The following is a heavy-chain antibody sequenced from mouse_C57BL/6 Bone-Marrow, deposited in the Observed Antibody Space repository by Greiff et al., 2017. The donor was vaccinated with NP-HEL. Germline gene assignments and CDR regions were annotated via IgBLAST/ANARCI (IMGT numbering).Heavy chain of an antibody. V-gene: IGHV14-4*01. Sequence: EVQLQQSGAELVRPGASVKLSCTASGFNIKDDYMHWVKQRPEQGLEWIGWIDPENGDTEYASKFQGKATITADPSSNTAYLQLSSLTSEDTAVYYCTTGGRFYYFDYWGQGTTLTVSS. CDR1: GFNIKDDY. J-gene: IGHJ2*01. CDR2: IDPENGDT. CDR3: TTGGRFYYFDY.